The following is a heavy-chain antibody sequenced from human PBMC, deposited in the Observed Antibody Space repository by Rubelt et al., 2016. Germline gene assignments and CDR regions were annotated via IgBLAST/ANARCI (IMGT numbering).Heavy chain of an antibody. D-gene: IGHD3-3*01. Sequence: QVQLVQSGAEVKKPGASVKVSCKASGYTFTSYYMHWVRQAPGQGLEWMGIINPSGGSTSYGQKFQGRGTMTSDTSTSAVYMELSSLRSEDTAVYYCARSPRYDFEDNWFDPWGQGTLVTVSS. CDR2: INPSGGST. CDR1: GYTFTSYY. CDR3: ARSPRYDFEDNWFDP. V-gene: IGHV1-46*01. J-gene: IGHJ5*02.